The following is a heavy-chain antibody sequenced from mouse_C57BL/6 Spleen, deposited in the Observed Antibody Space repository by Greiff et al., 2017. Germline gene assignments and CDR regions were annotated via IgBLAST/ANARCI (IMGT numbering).Heavy chain of an antibody. V-gene: IGHV2-5*01. J-gene: IGHJ4*01. D-gene: IGHD2-2*01. CDR2: IWRGGST. CDR3: AKRGVTTDAMDY. Sequence: VKLVESGPGLVQPSQSLSITCTVSGFSLTSYGVHWVRQSPGKGLEWLGVIWRGGSTDYNAAFMSRLSITKDNSKSQVFFKMNSLQADDTAIYYCAKRGVTTDAMDYWGQGTSVTVSS. CDR1: GFSLTSYG.